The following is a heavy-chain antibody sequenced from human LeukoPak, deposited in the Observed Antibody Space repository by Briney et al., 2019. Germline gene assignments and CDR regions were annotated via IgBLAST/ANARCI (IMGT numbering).Heavy chain of an antibody. CDR2: VGYDGRNT. CDR3: AKDLQTRGGNCGDW. CDR1: GLTLSNYG. V-gene: IGHV3-30*02. Sequence: PGGSLRPSCVASGLTLSNYGMHWVRQAPGKGLEWVAFVGYDGRNTFYTDSVKGRFTISRDNSKNKLYLQMSSLRAEDTGLYYCAKDLQTRGGNCGDWWGQGTLVTVSS. J-gene: IGHJ4*02. D-gene: IGHD2-21*01.